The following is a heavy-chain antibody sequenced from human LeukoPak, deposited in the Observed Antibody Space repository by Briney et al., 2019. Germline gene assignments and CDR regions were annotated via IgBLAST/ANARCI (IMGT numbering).Heavy chain of an antibody. D-gene: IGHD6-13*01. CDR3: AKDPFSSDWYGSFDY. CDR2: ISGSGSGT. CDR1: VFIFSRYS. J-gene: IGHJ4*02. Sequence: GGSLRLSCAASVFIFSRYSMSWVRHSPGKGLECVSSISGSGSGTYYAGSVKGRFTISRDNSKDTLDLQMNSLRAEDTAVYYCAKDPFSSDWYGSFDYWGQGTLVTVSS. V-gene: IGHV3-23*01.